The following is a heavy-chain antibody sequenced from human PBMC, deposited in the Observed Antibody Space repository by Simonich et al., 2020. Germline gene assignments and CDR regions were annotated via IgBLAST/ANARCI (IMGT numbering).Heavy chain of an antibody. CDR3: ASGPRWTGDDAFDI. CDR2: NSTNRGAT. CDR1: GYTFTGYY. V-gene: IGHV1-2*02. Sequence: QVQLVQSGAEVKKPGASVKVSCKASGYTFTGYYMHWVRQAPGQGLEWMGWNSTNRGATNYSQNVQGRCTMARDTSISTAYMELSRLRSDDTAVYYCASGPRWTGDDAFDIWGQGTMVTVSS. J-gene: IGHJ3*02. D-gene: IGHD7-27*01.